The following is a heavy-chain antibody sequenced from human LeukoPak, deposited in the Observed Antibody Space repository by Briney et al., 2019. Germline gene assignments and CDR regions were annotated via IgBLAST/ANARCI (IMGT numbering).Heavy chain of an antibody. D-gene: IGHD3-16*01. Sequence: SETLSLTCAVYGGSFSGYYWSWIRQPPGKGLEWIGEVNHSGSTNYNPSLKSRVTISVDTSKNQFSLKLSSVTAADTAVYYCARVGGDYWGQGTLVTVSS. CDR3: ARVGGDY. CDR2: VNHSGST. CDR1: GGSFSGYY. V-gene: IGHV4-34*01. J-gene: IGHJ4*02.